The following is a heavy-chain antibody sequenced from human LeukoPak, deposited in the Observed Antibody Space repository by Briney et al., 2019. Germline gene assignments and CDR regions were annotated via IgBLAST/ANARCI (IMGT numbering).Heavy chain of an antibody. CDR2: INHSGST. J-gene: IGHJ6*02. CDR1: GGSFSGYY. D-gene: IGHD3-10*01. V-gene: IGHV4-34*01. Sequence: PSETLSLTCAVYGGSFSGYYWSWIRQPPGKGLEWIGEINHSGSTNYNPSLKSRVTISVDTSKNQFSLKLSSVTAADTAVYYCASSGSGFGEFYYYYGMDVWGQGTLVTVSS. CDR3: ASSGSGFGEFYYYYGMDV.